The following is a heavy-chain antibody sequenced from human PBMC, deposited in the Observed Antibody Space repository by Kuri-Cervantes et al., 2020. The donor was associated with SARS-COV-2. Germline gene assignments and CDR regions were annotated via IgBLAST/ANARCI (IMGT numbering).Heavy chain of an antibody. Sequence: GEINHKRSTNYNPSLKSRVTISLDTSKNQFSLKLSSVTAADTAVYYCARDLLDYWGQGTLVTVSS. CDR3: ARDLLDY. V-gene: IGHV4-34*01. J-gene: IGHJ4*02. CDR2: INHKRST.